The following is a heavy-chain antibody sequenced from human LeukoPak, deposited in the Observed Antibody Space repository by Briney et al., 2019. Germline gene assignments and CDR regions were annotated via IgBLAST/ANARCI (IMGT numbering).Heavy chain of an antibody. CDR2: IWYDGSNK. J-gene: IGHJ4*02. CDR1: GFTFSSYG. D-gene: IGHD3-9*01. Sequence: GGSLRLSCAASGFTFSSYGMHWVRQAPGKGLEWVAVIWYDGSNKYYADSVKGRFTISRDNSKNTLYLQMNSLRAEDTAVYYCAKETGGYYDILTGYYLFDYWGQGTLVTVSS. CDR3: AKETGGYYDILTGYYLFDY. V-gene: IGHV3-33*06.